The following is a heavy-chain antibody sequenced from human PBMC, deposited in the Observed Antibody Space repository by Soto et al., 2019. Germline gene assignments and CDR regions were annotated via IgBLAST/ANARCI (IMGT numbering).Heavy chain of an antibody. V-gene: IGHV3-11*06. D-gene: IGHD3-10*02. CDR3: ARRQTMLFLDS. J-gene: IGHJ4*02. CDR1: GFNFSNYY. Sequence: QLVEVGGGLVNPGESLRLPCAASGFNFSNYYMAWVRQAPGKGLEWISYISSRASYTKYADSVEGRFTVSRDNANGSLYLQMNTVRVEDTGIYYCARRQTMLFLDSWGQGTLVTVSS. CDR2: ISSRASYT.